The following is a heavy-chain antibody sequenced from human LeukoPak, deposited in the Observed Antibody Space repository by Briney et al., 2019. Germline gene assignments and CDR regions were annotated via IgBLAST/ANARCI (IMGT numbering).Heavy chain of an antibody. J-gene: IGHJ4*02. CDR3: ARDGDYGDYFAYETLDY. V-gene: IGHV1-18*01. D-gene: IGHD4-17*01. CDR1: GYTFTSYG. Sequence: ASVKVSCKASGYTFTSYGISWVRQAPGQGLEWMGWISAYNGNTNYAQKLQGRVTMTTDTSTSTAYMELRSLRSDDTAVYYCARDGDYGDYFAYETLDYWSQGTLVTVSS. CDR2: ISAYNGNT.